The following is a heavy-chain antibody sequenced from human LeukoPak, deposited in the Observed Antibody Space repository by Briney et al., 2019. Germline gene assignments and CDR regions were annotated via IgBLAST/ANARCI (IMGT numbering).Heavy chain of an antibody. D-gene: IGHD1-26*01. CDR2: ISDRWGSK. J-gene: IGHJ4*02. CDR1: GFTFSSYA. Sequence: GGSVGLSCAACGFTFSSYAMNWVRQAPGKGLEEGLGISDRWGSKFYADSVKGRFTISRDNSKNRLYLQMNSLRADDTAVYYCAKGAGGNGSDRIWGQGTLVTVSS. CDR3: AKGAGGNGSDRI. V-gene: IGHV3-23*01.